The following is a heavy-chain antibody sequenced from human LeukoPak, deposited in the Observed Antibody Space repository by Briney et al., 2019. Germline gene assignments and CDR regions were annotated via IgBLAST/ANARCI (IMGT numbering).Heavy chain of an antibody. CDR1: GFTVSDNY. CDR3: ARGYSGNSFNY. D-gene: IGHD4-23*01. CDR2: VYSGGST. J-gene: IGHJ4*02. Sequence: PGGSLRLSCAVSGFTVSDNYMTWVRQAPGKGLEWVSLVYSGGSTYHADSVKGRFTISRDNSKNTLYLQMNSLRAEDTAVYYCARGYSGNSFNYWGQGALVTVPS. V-gene: IGHV3-53*01.